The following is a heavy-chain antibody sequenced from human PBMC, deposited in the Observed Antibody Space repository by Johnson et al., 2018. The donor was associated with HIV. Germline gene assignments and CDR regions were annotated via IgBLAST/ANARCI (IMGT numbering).Heavy chain of an antibody. V-gene: IGHV3-23*04. CDR3: ANWPA. CDR1: GFTFDDYA. J-gene: IGHJ3*01. CDR2: ISGSGTST. Sequence: VQLVESGGGLVQPGRSLRLSCAASGFTFDDYAMHWVRQAPGKGLEWVSAISGSGTSTYYADSVKGRFTISRDNSKNTLYLQMNSLRAEDTAVYYCANWPAGGQGTMVTVSS.